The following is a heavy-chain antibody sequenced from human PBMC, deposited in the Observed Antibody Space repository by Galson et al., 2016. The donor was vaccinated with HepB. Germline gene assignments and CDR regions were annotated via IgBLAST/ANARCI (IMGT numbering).Heavy chain of an antibody. D-gene: IGHD3-22*01. V-gene: IGHV3-74*01. Sequence: SLRLSCAASGFTFSHYWMHWVRQGPGKGLMWVSRINVNGTGTNYVDSVKGRFTIARDNSKNTFYLKMNGLKAEDTGVYYCARLLSQGYCFGRGCRPCFDQWGQGVLVTVSS. CDR2: INVNGTGT. J-gene: IGHJ4*02. CDR3: ARLLSQGYCFGRGCRPCFDQ. CDR1: GFTFSHYW.